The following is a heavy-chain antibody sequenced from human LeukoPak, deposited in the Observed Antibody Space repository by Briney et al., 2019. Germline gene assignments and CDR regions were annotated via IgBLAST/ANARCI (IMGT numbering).Heavy chain of an antibody. V-gene: IGHV3-11*06. J-gene: IGHJ5*02. D-gene: IGHD1-26*01. CDR3: ASSRVGALCWFDP. Sequence: NPGGSLRLSCAASGFTFSDYYMSWIRQAPGKGLEWVSSISSSSSYIYYADSVKGRFTISRDNAKNSLYLQMNSLRAEDTAVYYCASSRVGALCWFDPWGQGTLVTVSS. CDR2: ISSSSSYI. CDR1: GFTFSDYY.